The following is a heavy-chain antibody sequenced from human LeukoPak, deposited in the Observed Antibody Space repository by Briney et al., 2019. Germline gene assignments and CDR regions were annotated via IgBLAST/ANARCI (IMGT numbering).Heavy chain of an antibody. Sequence: SVKVSCKASGGTFSSYAISWVRQAPGQGLEWMGGIIPIFGTANYAQKFQGRVTITADESTSTAYMELSSLRSEDTAVYYCARVSFLVRATLPGMDVWGQGTTVTVSS. CDR2: IIPIFGTA. CDR1: GGTFSSYA. V-gene: IGHV1-69*13. CDR3: ARVSFLVRATLPGMDV. D-gene: IGHD3-9*01. J-gene: IGHJ6*02.